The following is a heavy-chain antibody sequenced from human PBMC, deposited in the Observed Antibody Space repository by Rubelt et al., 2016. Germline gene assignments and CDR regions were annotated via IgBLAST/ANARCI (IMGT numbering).Heavy chain of an antibody. CDR3: ARACRFCSGGSCYWGLFDY. CDR1: SGSISGYF. D-gene: IGHD2-15*01. J-gene: IGHJ4*02. CDR2: IYYTGST. V-gene: IGHV4-59*01. Sequence: QVQLQESGPGLVKPSETLSLTCTVSSGSISGYFLSWIRQPPGKGLEWIAYIYYTGSTSYNPSLKSRVTISVDTSKNQFSLNLSSGTGADTAVYYWARACRFCSGGSCYWGLFDYWGQGTLVTVSS.